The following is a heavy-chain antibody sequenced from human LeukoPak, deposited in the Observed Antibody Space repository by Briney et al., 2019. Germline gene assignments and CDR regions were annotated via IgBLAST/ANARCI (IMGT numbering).Heavy chain of an antibody. D-gene: IGHD3-3*01. Sequence: PGGSLRLSCAASGFTFSSYAMSWVRQAPGKGLEWVSAISGSGGSTYYADSVKGRFTISRDNSKNTLYLQMNSLRAEDTAVYYCAKSPKGITIFGVVIHYFDYWGQGTLVTVSS. V-gene: IGHV3-23*01. CDR2: ISGSGGST. CDR3: AKSPKGITIFGVVIHYFDY. CDR1: GFTFSSYA. J-gene: IGHJ4*02.